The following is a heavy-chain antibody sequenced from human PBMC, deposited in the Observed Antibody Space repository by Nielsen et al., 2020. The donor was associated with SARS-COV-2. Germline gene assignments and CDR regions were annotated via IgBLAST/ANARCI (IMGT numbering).Heavy chain of an antibody. J-gene: IGHJ5*02. CDR2: ISSSSSYI. V-gene: IGHV3-21*01. CDR1: GFTFSSYW. CDR3: ARDGGSSWYGGWFDP. Sequence: GESLKISCAASGFTFSSYWMNWVRQAPGKGLEWVSSISSSSSYIYYADSVKGRFTISRDNAKNSLYLQMNSLRAEDTAVYYCARDGGSSWYGGWFDPWGQGTLVTVSS. D-gene: IGHD6-13*01.